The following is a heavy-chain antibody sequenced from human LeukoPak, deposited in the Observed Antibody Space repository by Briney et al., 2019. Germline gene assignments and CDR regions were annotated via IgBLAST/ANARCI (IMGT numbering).Heavy chain of an antibody. D-gene: IGHD4/OR15-4a*01. Sequence: GGSLRLSCAASRFTFSNAWMNWVRQAPGKGLEWVSRIKSKVDGETTDYAAPVKGRFTISRDDSNNMVYLQMNSLKIEDTAVYYCAIDEPNYAPYDFDYWGQGTLVTVSS. CDR1: RFTFSNAW. J-gene: IGHJ4*02. V-gene: IGHV3-15*01. CDR3: AIDEPNYAPYDFDY. CDR2: IKSKVDGETT.